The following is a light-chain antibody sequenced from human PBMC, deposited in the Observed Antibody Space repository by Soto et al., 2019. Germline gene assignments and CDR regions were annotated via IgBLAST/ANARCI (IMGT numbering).Light chain of an antibody. V-gene: IGKV3-15*01. Sequence: EIILTQSPASLSVSPGERATLSCRASQSVNNNLAWYQQKPGQAPRLLIYGASTRATGIPGRFRSSGSGTEFALTITSLQSEDFAVYFCQQYNNLPPDTFGQGTKLEIK. CDR2: GAS. CDR1: QSVNNN. CDR3: QQYNNLPPDT. J-gene: IGKJ2*01.